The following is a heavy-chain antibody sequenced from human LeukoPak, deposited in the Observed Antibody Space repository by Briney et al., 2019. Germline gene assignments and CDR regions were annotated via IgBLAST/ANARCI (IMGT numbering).Heavy chain of an antibody. CDR3: ARDSGSCSGGSCYYYYGMDV. V-gene: IGHV4-59*01. CDR2: IYYSGST. Sequence: PSETLSLTCTVSGGSISSYYWSWIRQPPGKGLEWIGYIYYSGSTNYNPSLKSRVTISVDTSKNQFSLKLSSVTAADTAVYYCARDSGSCSGGSCYYYYGMDVWGQGTTVTVSS. D-gene: IGHD2-15*01. J-gene: IGHJ6*02. CDR1: GGSISSYY.